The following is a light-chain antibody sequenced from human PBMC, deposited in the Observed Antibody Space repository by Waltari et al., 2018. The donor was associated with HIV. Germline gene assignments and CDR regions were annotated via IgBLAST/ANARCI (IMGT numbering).Light chain of an antibody. V-gene: IGKV1-33*01. Sequence: DIQMTQSPSSLSASVGDRVTITCQASHDKSFSLNWYQQQPGKAPKLLIYDASKLERGVPSRFTGSGSGTHFTFTITSLQAEDIATYYCQQYRSLPITFGGGTKVEI. CDR1: HDKSFS. J-gene: IGKJ4*01. CDR2: DAS. CDR3: QQYRSLPIT.